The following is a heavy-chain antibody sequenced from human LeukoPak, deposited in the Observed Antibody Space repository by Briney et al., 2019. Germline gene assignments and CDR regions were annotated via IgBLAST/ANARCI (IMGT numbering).Heavy chain of an antibody. CDR3: ASPRTYYYDSSGHRALDY. V-gene: IGHV4-34*01. J-gene: IGHJ4*02. CDR1: GVSFSGYY. CDR2: INHSGST. Sequence: PSETLSLTCAVYGVSFSGYYWSWIRQPPGKGLEWIGEINHSGSTNYNPSLKSRVTISVDTSKNQFSLKLSSVTAADTAVYYCASPRTYYYDSSGHRALDYWGQGTLVTVSS. D-gene: IGHD3-22*01.